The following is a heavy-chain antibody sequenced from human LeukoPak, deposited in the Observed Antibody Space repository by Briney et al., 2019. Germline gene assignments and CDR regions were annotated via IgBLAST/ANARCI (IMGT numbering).Heavy chain of an antibody. Sequence: GGSLRLSCAASGFSFSSQWMSWVRQAPGKGLEWEAIINQGGTGKYYVDSVKGRFTISRDNAENSLYLQMSSLRAEDTAVFYCARQSRYSYYYYYYYMDVWGKGTTVTISS. CDR2: INQGGTGK. CDR1: GFSFSSQW. CDR3: ARQSRYSYYYYYYYMDV. V-gene: IGHV3-7*01. J-gene: IGHJ6*03. D-gene: IGHD5-18*01.